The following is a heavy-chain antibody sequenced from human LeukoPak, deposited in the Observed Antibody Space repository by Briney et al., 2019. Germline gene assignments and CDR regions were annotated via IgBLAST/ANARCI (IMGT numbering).Heavy chain of an antibody. CDR1: GFTFSSYG. V-gene: IGHV3-30*02. CDR2: IRYDGSNK. Sequence: PGGSLRLPCAASGFTFSSYGMHWVRQAPGKGLEWVAFIRYDGSNKYYADSVKGRFTISRDNSKNTLYLQMNSLRAEDTAVYYCAKSSTPHYYDSSGYNYWGQGTLVTVSS. D-gene: IGHD3-22*01. CDR3: AKSSTPHYYDSSGYNY. J-gene: IGHJ4*02.